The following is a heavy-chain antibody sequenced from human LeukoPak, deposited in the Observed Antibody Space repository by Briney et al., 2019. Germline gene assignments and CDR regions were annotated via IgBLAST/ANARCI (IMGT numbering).Heavy chain of an antibody. J-gene: IGHJ6*03. CDR3: ARERKSNYYLDV. CDR2: ISYDGSNK. CDR1: RFTFSSYD. Sequence: GRSLRLSCAASRFTFSSYDMHWVRQAPGKGLEWVALISYDGSNKYYADSVKGRFTISRDNSKNTLYLQMNSLRAEDTAVYYCARERKSNYYLDVWGKGTTVTVSS. V-gene: IGHV3-30*03.